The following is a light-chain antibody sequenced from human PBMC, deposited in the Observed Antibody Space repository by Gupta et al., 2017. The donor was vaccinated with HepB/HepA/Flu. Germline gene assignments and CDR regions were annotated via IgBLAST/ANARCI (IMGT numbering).Light chain of an antibody. V-gene: IGKV3-20*01. CDR3: QQYANSPT. J-gene: IGKJ1*01. CDR1: RTVTNNY. CDR2: GAS. Sequence: EIVLTQSPGTVSLSPGEAATLSCRASRTVTNNYFAWYLQKPGHAPRLLIYGASNRATGIPDRFSGSGSGTAFTLTISGLEPEDFAVYFCQQYANSPTFGQGTRVDIK.